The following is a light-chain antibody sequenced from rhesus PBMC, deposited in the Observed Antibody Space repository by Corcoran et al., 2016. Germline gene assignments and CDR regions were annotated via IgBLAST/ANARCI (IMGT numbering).Light chain of an antibody. Sequence: TPPPSASEAVTKSVTISCSGTNSNVGGYCVSWYQHVPDAAPKLLIYYNNRQVSGVSDRFSASKAGTSASLTISGLQTEDEADYYCAAWDSSLRGYIFGPGTRLAVL. CDR1: NSNVGGYC. J-gene: IGLJ1*01. V-gene: IGLV1-60*01. CDR3: AAWDSSLRGYI. CDR2: YNN.